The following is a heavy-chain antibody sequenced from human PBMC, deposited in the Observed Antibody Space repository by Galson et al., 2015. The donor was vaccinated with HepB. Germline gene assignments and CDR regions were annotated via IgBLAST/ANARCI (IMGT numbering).Heavy chain of an antibody. V-gene: IGHV3-73*01. CDR2: IISKPNSYAT. J-gene: IGHJ3*02. Sequence: SLRLSCAASGFTFSGSTMHWVRQASGKGLEWVGRIISKPNSYATAYAASVKGRFTISRDDSENTAYLQMNSLKTEDTAVYYCTRWGYGDYSYAFEIWGQGTMVTVSS. D-gene: IGHD4-17*01. CDR3: TRWGYGDYSYAFEI. CDR1: GFTFSGST.